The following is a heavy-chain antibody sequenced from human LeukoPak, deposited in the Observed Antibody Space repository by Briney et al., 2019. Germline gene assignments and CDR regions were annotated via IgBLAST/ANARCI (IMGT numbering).Heavy chain of an antibody. J-gene: IGHJ4*02. D-gene: IGHD6-13*01. CDR2: INHSGST. CDR3: ARQQLVGFSDY. V-gene: IGHV4-34*01. CDR1: GGSFSGYY. Sequence: SETLSLTCAVYGGSFSGYYWSWIRQPPGKGLEWIGEINHSGSTNYNPSLKSRVTILVDTSKNQFSLKLSSVTAADTAVYYCARQQLVGFSDYWGQGTLVTVSS.